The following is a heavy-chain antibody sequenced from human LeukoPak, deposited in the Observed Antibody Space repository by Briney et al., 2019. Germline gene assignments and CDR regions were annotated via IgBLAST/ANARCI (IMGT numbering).Heavy chain of an antibody. CDR2: IIPIFGTA. CDR1: GCTFSSYP. Sequence: SVKVSCKATGCTFSSYPISWVRQAPGQGLEWMGGIIPIFGTANYAQKFQGRVTNTTDESTTTAYMELSSLRSEDTAVYYCARAGELGQLGRSGSYLYWGQGTLVTVSS. CDR3: ARAGELGQLGRSGSYLY. J-gene: IGHJ4*02. D-gene: IGHD1-26*01. V-gene: IGHV1-69*05.